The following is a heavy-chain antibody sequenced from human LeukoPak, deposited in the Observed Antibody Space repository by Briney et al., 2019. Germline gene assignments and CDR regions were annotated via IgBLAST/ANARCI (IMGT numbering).Heavy chain of an antibody. J-gene: IGHJ4*02. CDR3: AKYNGSYYVFSPIDC. V-gene: IGHV3-23*01. CDR1: GLTSSTHA. CDR2: ISGTGGTT. D-gene: IGHD3-10*01. Sequence: GLSLRLSCAASGLTSSTHAMSWVRQAPGKGLEWVSSISGTGGTTSTADSVKGRFTISRDSSKNTLSLQMNNLRAEDTAVYYCAKYNGSYYVFSPIDCWGQGTLVTVSS.